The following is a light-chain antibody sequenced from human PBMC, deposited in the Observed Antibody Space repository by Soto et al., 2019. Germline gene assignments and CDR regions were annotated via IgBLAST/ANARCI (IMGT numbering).Light chain of an antibody. CDR2: AAS. J-gene: IGKJ1*01. Sequence: DIQMTQSPSSLSAYVGDRVTITCRASQTISNFLNWYQQKPGKAPNLLIYAASGLQSGVPSRFSASGAGTDFTLNITSLQPEDFATYFCQQSFSTPRTFGQGTSVELK. CDR3: QQSFSTPRT. CDR1: QTISNF. V-gene: IGKV1-39*01.